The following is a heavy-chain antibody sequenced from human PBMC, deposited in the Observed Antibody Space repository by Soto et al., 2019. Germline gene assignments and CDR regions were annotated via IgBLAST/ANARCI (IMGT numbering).Heavy chain of an antibody. CDR3: ARAIAVGSTSLDY. V-gene: IGHV3-48*02. CDR2: ISSRSSTI. Sequence: AGGSLRLSCAASGFSFSTYNMNWVRQARGRGLEWVSYISSRSSTIYHADSVKGRFTISRDNAKNSLYLQMDSLRDEDTAVYFCARAIAVGSTSLDYWGLGTRVTVSS. CDR1: GFSFSTYN. D-gene: IGHD6-19*01. J-gene: IGHJ4*02.